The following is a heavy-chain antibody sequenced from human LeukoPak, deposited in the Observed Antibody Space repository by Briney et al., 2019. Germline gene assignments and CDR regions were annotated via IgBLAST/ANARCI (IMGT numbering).Heavy chain of an antibody. CDR2: IYYSGTT. CDR1: GGSISSYY. V-gene: IGHV4-59*08. CDR3: ARLTYYYDSSGSDL. Sequence: NSLETPSLTCTVSGGSISSYYWSWIRQPPGKGLEWIGYIYYSGTTKYNPSLKSRVTISVDTSKNQFSLKLSSVTAADTAVYYCARLTYYYDSSGSDLWGRGTLVTVSS. J-gene: IGHJ2*01. D-gene: IGHD3-22*01.